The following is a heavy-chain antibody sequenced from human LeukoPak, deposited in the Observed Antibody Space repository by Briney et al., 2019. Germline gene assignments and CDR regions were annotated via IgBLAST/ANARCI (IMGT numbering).Heavy chain of an antibody. D-gene: IGHD1-26*01. Sequence: PGGSLRLSCAASGFTFSDYYMSWIRQAPGKGLEWVSYISSSGSTIYYADSVKGRFTISRDNAKNSLYLQMNSLRAEDTAVYYCATSGSYQLKYYFDYWGQGTLVTVSS. V-gene: IGHV3-11*04. J-gene: IGHJ4*02. CDR1: GFTFSDYY. CDR3: ATSGSYQLKYYFDY. CDR2: ISSSGSTI.